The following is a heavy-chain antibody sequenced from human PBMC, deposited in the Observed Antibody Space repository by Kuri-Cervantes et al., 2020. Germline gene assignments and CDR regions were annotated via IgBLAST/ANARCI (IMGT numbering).Heavy chain of an antibody. D-gene: IGHD3-10*01. CDR3: ARDWVTMVRGVRGYYGMDV. CDR2: INPSGGST. CDR1: GYTFTSYY. J-gene: IGHJ6*02. Sequence: ASVKVSCKASGYTFTSYYMHWVRQAPGQGLEWMGIINPSGGSTSYAQKFQGRVTMTRDTSTSTVYMELSSLRSEDTAVHYCARDWVTMVRGVRGYYGMDVWGQGTTVTVSS. V-gene: IGHV1-46*01.